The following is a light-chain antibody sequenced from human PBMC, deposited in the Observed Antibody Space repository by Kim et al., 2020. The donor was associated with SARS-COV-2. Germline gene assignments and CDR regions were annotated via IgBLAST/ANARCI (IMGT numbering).Light chain of an antibody. CDR1: HSVSSSY. CDR2: GAS. V-gene: IGKV3-20*01. CDR3: QQYGSSPRT. Sequence: SPGERATLSCRASHSVSSSYLAWYQQKPGQAPRLLIYGASSRATGIPDRFSGSGSGTDFTLTISRLEPEDFAVYYCQQYGSSPRTFGGGTKVDIK. J-gene: IGKJ4*01.